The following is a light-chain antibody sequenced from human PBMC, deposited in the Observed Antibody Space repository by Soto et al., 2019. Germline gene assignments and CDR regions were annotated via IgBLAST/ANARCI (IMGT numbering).Light chain of an antibody. CDR2: LGS. V-gene: IGKV2-28*01. Sequence: DIVMTQSPLSLPVTPGEPASISCRSSQSLLHSNGNNYLDWYLQKPGQSPQLLIYLGSTRASWVPGRFSGSGSDPAFTLKITRGEAEDVGIYYCLQARHTPFTLGHGTKLEAK. J-gene: IGKJ2*01. CDR1: QSLLHSNGNNY. CDR3: LQARHTPFT.